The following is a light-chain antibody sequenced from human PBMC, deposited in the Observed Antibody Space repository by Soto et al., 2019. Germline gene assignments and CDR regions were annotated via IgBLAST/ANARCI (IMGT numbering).Light chain of an antibody. CDR3: QQSYSTPIT. CDR1: QSISSW. CDR2: AAS. Sequence: DIQMTQSPSTLSASVGDRVTITCRASQSISSWLAWYQRKPGKAPNLLIYAASSFQSGVPSRFSGSGSGTDFTLTISSLQPEDFATYYCQQSYSTPITFGQGTRLEIK. J-gene: IGKJ5*01. V-gene: IGKV1-39*01.